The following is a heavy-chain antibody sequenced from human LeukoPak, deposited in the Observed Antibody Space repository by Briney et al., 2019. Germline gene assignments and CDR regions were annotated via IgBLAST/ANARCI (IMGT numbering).Heavy chain of an antibody. J-gene: IGHJ4*02. D-gene: IGHD6-19*01. Sequence: GGSLRLSCAASEFTVSSNYMSWVRQAPGKGLEWVSVIYSGGSTYYADSVEGRFTISRDNSKKTLYLQMNTLRAEDTAVYYCASPYSSGWYSFDYWGQGTLVTVSS. CDR2: IYSGGST. CDR1: EFTVSSNY. CDR3: ASPYSSGWYSFDY. V-gene: IGHV3-66*01.